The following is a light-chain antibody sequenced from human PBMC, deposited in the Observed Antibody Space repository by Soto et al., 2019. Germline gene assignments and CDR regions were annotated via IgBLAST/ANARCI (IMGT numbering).Light chain of an antibody. CDR3: QQCSSYPWT. J-gene: IGKJ1*01. Sequence: DIQMTQSPSTLSASVGDRVTITCRASQSISSWLAWYQQKPGKAPKLLIYKASSLQSGVPSRFSGSGSGTEFTLTISSLQPDDFAAYYCQQCSSYPWTFGQGTKEEIQ. CDR1: QSISSW. CDR2: KAS. V-gene: IGKV1-5*03.